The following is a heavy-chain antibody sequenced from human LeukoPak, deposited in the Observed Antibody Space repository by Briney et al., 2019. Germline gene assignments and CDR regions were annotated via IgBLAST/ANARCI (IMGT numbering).Heavy chain of an antibody. Sequence: SETLSLTCTVSGGSISSYYWSWIRQPARKGLEWIGRIYSGGSTNYNPSLKSRVTMSVDSSNNQFSLKLSSVTAADTAVFYCARENTGSYREFDYWGQGTLVTVSS. D-gene: IGHD1-26*01. CDR2: IYSGGST. J-gene: IGHJ4*02. CDR3: ARENTGSYREFDY. CDR1: GGSISSYY. V-gene: IGHV4-4*07.